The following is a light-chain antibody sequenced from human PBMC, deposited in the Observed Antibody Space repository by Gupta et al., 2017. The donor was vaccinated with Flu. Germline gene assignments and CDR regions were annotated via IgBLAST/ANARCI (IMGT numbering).Light chain of an antibody. V-gene: IGKV3-11*01. J-gene: IGKJ4*01. Sequence: IVLTQSPDTLSLSPGERATLSCRASQSVSSALAWYQQKPGQAPRLLIYDASNRATGIPARFSAWGSGTDFTLTISSLEPEDFAVYYCQQRFDWPLTFGGGTKVESK. CDR2: DAS. CDR3: QQRFDWPLT. CDR1: QSVSSA.